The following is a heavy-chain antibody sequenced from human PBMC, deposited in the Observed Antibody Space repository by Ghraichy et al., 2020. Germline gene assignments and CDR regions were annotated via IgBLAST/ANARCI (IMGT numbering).Heavy chain of an antibody. J-gene: IGHJ3*02. D-gene: IGHD2-15*01. V-gene: IGHV4-39*01. CDR3: SRVHCSSSTCFFPDAFDM. Sequence: SQTLSLTCTVSGGSISSGSNFWGWIRQPPGKGLEWIGNIYYSGSTYYNPSLKSRVTISVETSRNQFSLKLSSVTVAEPAVDYCSRVHCSSSTCFFPDAFDMWGQGTVVTVSP. CDR2: IYYSGST. CDR1: GGSISSGSNF.